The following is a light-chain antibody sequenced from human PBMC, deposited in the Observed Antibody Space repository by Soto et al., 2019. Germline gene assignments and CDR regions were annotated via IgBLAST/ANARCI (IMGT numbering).Light chain of an antibody. CDR1: SSDVGGYDY. J-gene: IGLJ1*01. V-gene: IGLV2-14*01. CDR3: SSYSISTAEL. Sequence: QSVLTQPASVSGSPGQSITISCTGTSSDVGGYDYVSWYQLHPGKAPKLMVFEVSNRPSGVSYRFSGSKSGNTASLTISGLQAEDEADYFCSSYSISTAELFGTGTQGTVL. CDR2: EVS.